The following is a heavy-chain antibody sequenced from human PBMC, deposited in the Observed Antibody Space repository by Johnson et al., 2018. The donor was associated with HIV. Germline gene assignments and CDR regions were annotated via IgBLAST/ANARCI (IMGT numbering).Heavy chain of an antibody. J-gene: IGHJ3*02. CDR3: AKGRTYYYDSSGSPWDAFDI. Sequence: VQLVESGGGLVQPGGSLRLSCAASGLTVSGNYMNWVRQAPGKGLEWVSVIYSDGGTYYADSVQGRFTLSRDNSQNTLYLQMNSLRAEDTAVYYCAKGRTYYYDSSGSPWDAFDIWDQGTMVTVSS. CDR1: GLTVSGNY. D-gene: IGHD3-22*01. V-gene: IGHV3-66*01. CDR2: IYSDGGT.